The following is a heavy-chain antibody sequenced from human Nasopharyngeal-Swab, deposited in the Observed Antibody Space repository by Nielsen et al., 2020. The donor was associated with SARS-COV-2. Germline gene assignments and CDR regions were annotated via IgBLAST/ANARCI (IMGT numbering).Heavy chain of an antibody. D-gene: IGHD4-11*01. J-gene: IGHJ5*02. V-gene: IGHV4-34*01. CDR1: GGSFSGYY. Sequence: SETLSLTCAVYGGSFSGYYWSWIRQPPGKGLEWIGEINHSGSTNYNPSLKSRVTISVDTSKNQFSLKLSSVTAADTAVYYCARTRRLTLTTVTPRRGSGWFDPWGQGTLVTVSS. CDR3: ARTRRLTLTTVTPRRGSGWFDP. CDR2: INHSGST.